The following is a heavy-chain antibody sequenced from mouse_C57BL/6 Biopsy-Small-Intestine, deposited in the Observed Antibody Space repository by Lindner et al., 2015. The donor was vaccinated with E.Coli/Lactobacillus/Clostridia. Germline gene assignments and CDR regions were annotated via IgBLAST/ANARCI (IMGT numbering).Heavy chain of an antibody. Sequence: VQLQESGPGLAKPSQTLSLTCSVTGYPITSDYWNWIRKFPGNKLEYMGYISYSGSTYYNPSLKSRISITQDTSKNQYYLQLNSVTTEDTATYYCARYSRYGSSPLYWYFDVWGTGTTVTVSS. V-gene: IGHV3-8*01. CDR2: ISYSGST. J-gene: IGHJ1*03. CDR1: GYPITSDY. CDR3: ARYSRYGSSPLYWYFDV. D-gene: IGHD1-1*01.